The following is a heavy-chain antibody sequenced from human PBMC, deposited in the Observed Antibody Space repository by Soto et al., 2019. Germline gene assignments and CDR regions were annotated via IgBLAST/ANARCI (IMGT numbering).Heavy chain of an antibody. CDR1: GGTFSSYA. D-gene: IGHD2-15*01. Sequence: QVQLVQSGAEVKKPGSSVKVSCKASGGTFSSYAISWVRQAPGQGLEWMGGIIPIFGTANYAQKFQGRVTLPAXEXPSTADMELSSLRSEETAVYYCAREVVVAATGWFDPWGQGTLVTVSS. CDR3: AREVVVAATGWFDP. V-gene: IGHV1-69*12. CDR2: IIPIFGTA. J-gene: IGHJ5*02.